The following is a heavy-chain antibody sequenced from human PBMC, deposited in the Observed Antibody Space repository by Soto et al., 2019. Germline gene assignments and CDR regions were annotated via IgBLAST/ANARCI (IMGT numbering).Heavy chain of an antibody. J-gene: IGHJ6*02. Sequence: QVQLQESGPGLVKPSQTLSLTCTVSGGSISSGGYYWSWIRQHPGKGLEWIGYIYYSGSTYYNPSLKSRVTISVDTSKNQFSLKLSSVSAADKAVYYCARGGRRSPGMDVWGQGTTVTVSS. CDR1: GGSISSGGYY. CDR3: ARGGRRSPGMDV. CDR2: IYYSGST. V-gene: IGHV4-31*03.